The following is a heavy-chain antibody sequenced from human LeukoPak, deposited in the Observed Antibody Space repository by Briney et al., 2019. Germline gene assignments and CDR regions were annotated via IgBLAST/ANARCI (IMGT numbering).Heavy chain of an antibody. Sequence: SETLSLTCTVSGGSINNYYWSWIRQPPGKGLEWIGYISYSRSTNYNRSLKSRVTISVDTSKNQFSLKLSSVPAADTAVYYCARLRLYPDYFDYWGQGTLVTVSP. J-gene: IGHJ4*02. V-gene: IGHV4-59*01. CDR1: GGSINNYY. CDR3: ARLRLYPDYFDY. CDR2: ISYSRST. D-gene: IGHD3-16*02.